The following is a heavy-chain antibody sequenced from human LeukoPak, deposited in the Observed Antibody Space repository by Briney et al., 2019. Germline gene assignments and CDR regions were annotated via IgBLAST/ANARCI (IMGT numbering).Heavy chain of an antibody. CDR2: IYASGNT. CDR1: GGSVSSASYY. V-gene: IGHV4-61*01. D-gene: IGHD6-19*01. Sequence: SETLSLTCTVSGGSVSSASYYWTWIRQPPGKGLEWIGYIYASGNTNYNPSLKSRVTISVDTSKNQFSLKLSSVTAADTAVYYCARDPPVAGTSWGQGTLVTVSS. CDR3: ARDPPVAGTS. J-gene: IGHJ4*02.